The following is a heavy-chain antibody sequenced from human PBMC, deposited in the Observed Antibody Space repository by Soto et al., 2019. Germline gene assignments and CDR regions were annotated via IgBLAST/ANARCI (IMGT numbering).Heavy chain of an antibody. CDR3: ARAEYYYDSSGYLGRYYFDY. Sequence: LSLTFAVYDGSFSGYFWTWIRQPPGKGLEWIGYIYYSGSTYYNPSLKSRVTISVDTSKNQFSLKLSSVTAADTAVYYCARAEYYYDSSGYLGRYYFDYWGQGTLVTVSS. CDR1: DGSFSGYF. D-gene: IGHD3-22*01. CDR2: IYYSGST. V-gene: IGHV4-34*09. J-gene: IGHJ4*02.